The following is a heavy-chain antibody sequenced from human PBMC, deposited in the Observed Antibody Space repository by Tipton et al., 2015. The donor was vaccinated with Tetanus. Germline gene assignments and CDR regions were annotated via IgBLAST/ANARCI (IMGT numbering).Heavy chain of an antibody. V-gene: IGHV3-30-3*01. D-gene: IGHD3-10*02. CDR1: GFTFSNFV. J-gene: IGHJ4*02. CDR2: ISYDGSKK. CDR3: ARQIVRGIWLYDY. Sequence: SLRLSCAASGFTFSNFVIHWVRQAPGKGLESVAIISYDGSKKYYADSVKGRFTISRDNSKNALYLQMNSLRTDDRGVYYCARQIVRGIWLYDYWGQGTLVAVSS.